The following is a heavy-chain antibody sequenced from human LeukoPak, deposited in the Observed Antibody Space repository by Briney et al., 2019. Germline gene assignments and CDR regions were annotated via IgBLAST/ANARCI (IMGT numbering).Heavy chain of an antibody. D-gene: IGHD1-26*01. J-gene: IGHJ4*02. V-gene: IGHV3-23*01. CDR3: VKDSIGRELAYFDY. Sequence: GGSLRLSCAASGFSVSSNHVSWVRQAPGKGLEWVSGISGSGGSTYYADSVKGRFTISRDNSKNTLYLQMNSLRAEDTAVYYCVKDSIGRELAYFDYWGQGTLVTVSS. CDR2: ISGSGGST. CDR1: GFSVSSNH.